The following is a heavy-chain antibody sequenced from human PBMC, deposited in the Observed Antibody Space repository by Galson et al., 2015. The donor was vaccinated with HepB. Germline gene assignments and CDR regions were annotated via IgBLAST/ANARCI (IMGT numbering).Heavy chain of an antibody. CDR3: AKTTGRFSADFF. Sequence: SLRLSCAASGLTKYATTWVRQAPGKGLEWVSTIGGNDGTTYYADSVKGRFTISRDYSKNTLYLQMNSLRVEDTAIYYCAKTTGRFSADFFWGQGTLVTVSS. V-gene: IGHV3-23*01. CDR2: IGGNDGTT. D-gene: IGHD2-8*02. J-gene: IGHJ1*01. CDR1: GLTKYA.